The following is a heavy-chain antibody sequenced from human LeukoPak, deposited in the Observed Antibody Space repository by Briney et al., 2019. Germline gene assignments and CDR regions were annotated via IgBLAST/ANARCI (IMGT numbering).Heavy chain of an antibody. CDR2: IYYSGST. CDR1: GGSISSYY. D-gene: IGHD6-19*01. J-gene: IGHJ6*03. Sequence: SETLSLTCTVSGGSISSYYWSWIRQPPGKGLEWIGYIYYSGSTNYNPSLKSRVTISVDTSKNQFSLKLSSVTAADTAVYYCARTADGGLYSSGWTSYYYYYYMDVWGKGTTVTVSS. CDR3: ARTADGGLYSSGWTSYYYYYYMDV. V-gene: IGHV4-59*01.